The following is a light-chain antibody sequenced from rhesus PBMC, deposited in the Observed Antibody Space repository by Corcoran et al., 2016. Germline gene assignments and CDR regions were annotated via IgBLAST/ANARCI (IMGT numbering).Light chain of an antibody. CDR2: EVS. CDR1: SSDIGGYNY. J-gene: IGLJ1*01. CDR3: SSYASSSTFI. V-gene: IGLV2-32*02. Sequence: QAALTQPRSVSGSPRQSVSISCTGTSSDIGGYNYVSWYQQHPGTAPKLMIYEVSKRPSGVSDRFSGSKSGNTASLTISGLQAEDEADYYCSSYASSSTFISGAGTRLTVL.